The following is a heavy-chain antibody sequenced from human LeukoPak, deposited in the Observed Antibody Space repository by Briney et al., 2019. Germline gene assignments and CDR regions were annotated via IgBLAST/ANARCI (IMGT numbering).Heavy chain of an antibody. V-gene: IGHV3-13*01. J-gene: IGHJ3*01. CDR1: GFTFSRYH. CDR2: IGTTADT. Sequence: GGSLRLSCAASGFTFSRYHMHWVRQTTGKGLEWVSAIGTTADTYYPDSVKGRFTISREDAKNSLYLQMDSLRAGDTAVYYCARWGGLFGGDAYDLWGQGTVATVSS. D-gene: IGHD3-10*02. CDR3: ARWGGLFGGDAYDL.